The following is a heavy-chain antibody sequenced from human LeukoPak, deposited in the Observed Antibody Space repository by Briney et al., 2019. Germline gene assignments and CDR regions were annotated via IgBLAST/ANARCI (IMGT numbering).Heavy chain of an antibody. CDR3: ARAGYSSGWYDIYYFDY. CDR1: GYTFTSYD. D-gene: IGHD6-19*01. Sequence: GASVKVSCKASGYTFTSYDINWVRQATGQGLEWMGWMNPNSGNTGYAQKFQGRVTMTRNTSISTAYMELSSLRSEDTAVYYCARAGYSSGWYDIYYFDYWGQGTLVTVSS. V-gene: IGHV1-8*01. CDR2: MNPNSGNT. J-gene: IGHJ4*02.